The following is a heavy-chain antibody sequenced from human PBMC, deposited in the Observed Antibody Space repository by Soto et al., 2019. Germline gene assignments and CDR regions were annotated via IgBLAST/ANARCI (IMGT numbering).Heavy chain of an antibody. CDR1: GFTLTPYS. D-gene: IGHD5-12*01. Sequence: VALVESGGGLVQRGGSVRLSCVAYGFTLTPYSMNWVRQAPGKGLEWISYISGSSSNINYADSVKGRFTISRDNTKNSVDLQTNRLRAEDTAVYYFARDGVYGGYEVYIDHRGQGTLVTVSS. J-gene: IGHJ4*02. CDR3: ARDGVYGGYEVYIDH. CDR2: ISGSSSNI. V-gene: IGHV3-48*04.